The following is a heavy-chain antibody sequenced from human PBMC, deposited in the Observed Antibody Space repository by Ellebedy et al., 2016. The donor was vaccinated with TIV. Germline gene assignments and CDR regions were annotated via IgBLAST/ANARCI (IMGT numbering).Heavy chain of an antibody. Sequence: GGSLRLXXAASGFSFDDYAMHRVRQAPGKGLEWVANIKQDGSEIYYVNSVKGRFTISRDNAKNSLYLQMNSLRAEDTAVYYCARRYFDLWGRGTLVTVSS. J-gene: IGHJ2*01. CDR3: ARRYFDL. V-gene: IGHV3-7*01. CDR2: IKQDGSEI. CDR1: GFSFDDYA.